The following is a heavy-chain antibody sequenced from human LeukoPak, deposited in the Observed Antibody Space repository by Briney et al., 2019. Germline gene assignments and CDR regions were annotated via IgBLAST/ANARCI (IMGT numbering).Heavy chain of an antibody. CDR3: TTDPVIVVVV. J-gene: IGHJ4*02. CDR1: GFTFSNAW. CDR2: LKSKTDGGTT. D-gene: IGHD2-15*01. Sequence: GGSLRLSCAASGFTFSNAWMSWVRQAPGKGLEWVGRLKSKTDGGTTDHAAPVKGRFTISRDDSKNTLYLQMNSLKTEDTAVYYCTTDPVIVVVVWGQGTLVTVSS. V-gene: IGHV3-15*01.